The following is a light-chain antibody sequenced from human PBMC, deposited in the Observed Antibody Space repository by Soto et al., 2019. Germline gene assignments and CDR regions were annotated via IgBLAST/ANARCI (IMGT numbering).Light chain of an antibody. CDR3: AAWDDRLNGYV. J-gene: IGLJ1*01. V-gene: IGLV1-44*01. CDR2: INN. Sequence: QSVLTQPPSASGTPGQRVTISCSGSSSNIGSNTVNWYQQLPGTAPKLLIYINNQRPSGVPDRFSGSKSGTSASLAISGLQSEDEAHYYCAAWDDRLNGYVFGTGTKVTVL. CDR1: SSNIGSNT.